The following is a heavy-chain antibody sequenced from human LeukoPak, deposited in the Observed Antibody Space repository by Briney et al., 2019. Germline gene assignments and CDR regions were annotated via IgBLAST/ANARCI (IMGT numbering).Heavy chain of an antibody. V-gene: IGHV4-39*07. CDR2: IYYSGST. Sequence: PSETLSLTCTVSGGSISSSSYYWGWIRQPPGKGLEWIGSIYYSGSTYYNPSLKSRVTISVDTSKNQFSLKLSSVTAADTAVYYCARVYGSGSYSNFHYYYMDVWGKGTTVTVSS. CDR1: GGSISSSSYY. D-gene: IGHD3-10*01. J-gene: IGHJ6*03. CDR3: ARVYGSGSYSNFHYYYMDV.